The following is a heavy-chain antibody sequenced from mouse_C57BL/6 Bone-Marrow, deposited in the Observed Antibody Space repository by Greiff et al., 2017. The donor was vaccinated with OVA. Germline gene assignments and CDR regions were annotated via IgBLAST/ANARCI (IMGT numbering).Heavy chain of an antibody. CDR3: AGYDYDEGAMDY. V-gene: IGHV5-4*03. J-gene: IGHJ4*01. CDR2: ISDGGSYT. CDR1: GFTFSSYA. D-gene: IGHD2-4*01. Sequence: EVMLVESGGGLVKPGGSLKLSCAASGFTFSSYAMSWVRQTPEKRLEWVATISDGGSYTYYPDNVKGRFTISRDNAKNNLYLQMSHLKSEDTAMYYCAGYDYDEGAMDYWGQGTSVTVSS.